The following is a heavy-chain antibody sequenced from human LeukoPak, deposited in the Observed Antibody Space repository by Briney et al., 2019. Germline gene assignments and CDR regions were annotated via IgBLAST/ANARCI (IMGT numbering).Heavy chain of an antibody. CDR3: VRESEGGSSSNWSNRQLDY. CDR2: TYYRSKWYN. CDR1: GDSVSSNSAA. V-gene: IGHV6-1*01. J-gene: IGHJ4*02. D-gene: IGHD6-13*01. Sequence: SQTLSLTCAISGDSVSSNSAAWNWIRQSPSRGLEWLGRTYYRSKWYNDYAVSVKSRITTNPDTSKNQFSLQLNSVTPKDTAVYYCVRESEGGSSSNWSNRQLDYWGQGTLVTVSS.